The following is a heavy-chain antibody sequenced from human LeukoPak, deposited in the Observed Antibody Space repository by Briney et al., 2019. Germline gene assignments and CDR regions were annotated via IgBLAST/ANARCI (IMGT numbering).Heavy chain of an antibody. J-gene: IGHJ6*03. CDR2: ISGSDNYI. Sequence: PGGSLRLSCAASGFTFSSYSMNWVRQPPGKGLEWVSSISGSDNYIYYADSVKGRFTISRDNAKNSLYLLMNSLRAEDTAVYYCARVPTSSNRYYYYYMDVWGKGTTVTVSS. D-gene: IGHD1-26*01. V-gene: IGHV3-21*01. CDR1: GFTFSSYS. CDR3: ARVPTSSNRYYYYYMDV.